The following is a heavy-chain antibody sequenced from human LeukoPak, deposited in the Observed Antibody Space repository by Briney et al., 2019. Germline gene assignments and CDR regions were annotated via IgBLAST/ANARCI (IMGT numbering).Heavy chain of an antibody. Sequence: GSLRLSCAASGFTFSSYSMNWVRQPPGKGLEWIGSIYYSGTTYYNPSLKSRVTISVDTSKNQFSLKLSSVTAADTAVYYCARHGPTTVTKSFDYWGQGTLVTVSS. J-gene: IGHJ4*02. CDR2: IYYSGTT. CDR1: GFTFSSYSMN. CDR3: ARHGPTTVTKSFDY. D-gene: IGHD4-11*01. V-gene: IGHV4-39*01.